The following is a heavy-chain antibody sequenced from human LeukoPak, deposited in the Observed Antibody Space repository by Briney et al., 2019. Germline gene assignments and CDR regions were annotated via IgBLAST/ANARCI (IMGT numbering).Heavy chain of an antibody. D-gene: IGHD6-19*01. CDR3: ARQYRRYSSGWSNDAFGI. V-gene: IGHV5-51*01. CDR1: GYSFTSYW. CDR2: IYPGDSDT. J-gene: IGHJ3*02. Sequence: GESLKISCKGSGYSFTSYWIGWVRQMPGKSLEWMGIIYPGDSDTRYSPSFQGQVTISADKSISTAYLQWSSLKASDTAMYYCARQYRRYSSGWSNDAFGIWGQGTMVTVSS.